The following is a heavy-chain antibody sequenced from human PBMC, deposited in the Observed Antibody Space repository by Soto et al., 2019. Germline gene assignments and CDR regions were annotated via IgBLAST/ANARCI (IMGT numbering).Heavy chain of an antibody. V-gene: IGHV4-31*03. CDR2: IYYSGST. D-gene: IGHD7-27*01. CDR1: GGSISSGGYY. Sequence: QVQLQESGPGLVKPSQTLSLTCTVSGGSISSGGYYWSWIRQHPGKGLEWIGYIYYSGSTYYNPSLKSRVTISVDTSKNQFSLKLSSVTAADTAVYYCARDNVITGDPFYYGMDVWGQGTTVTVSS. J-gene: IGHJ6*02. CDR3: ARDNVITGDPFYYGMDV.